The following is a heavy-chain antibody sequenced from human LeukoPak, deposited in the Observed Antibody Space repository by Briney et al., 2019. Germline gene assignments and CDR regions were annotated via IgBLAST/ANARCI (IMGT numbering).Heavy chain of an antibody. Sequence: SQTLSLTCTVSGGSISSGDFYWSWIRQPPGKGLEWLGYIYYSGRTYYNPSLKSRVSISVDTSKNQFSLKLSSVTAADTAAYYCASTRYSSDSSGARVDWFDPCGQGTLVTVSS. D-gene: IGHD3-22*01. J-gene: IGHJ5*02. CDR1: GGSISSGDFY. CDR2: IYYSGRT. V-gene: IGHV4-30-4*01. CDR3: ASTRYSSDSSGARVDWFDP.